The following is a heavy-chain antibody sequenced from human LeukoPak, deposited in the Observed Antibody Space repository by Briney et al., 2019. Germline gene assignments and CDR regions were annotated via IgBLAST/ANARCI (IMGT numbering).Heavy chain of an antibody. CDR2: ISTSSSYI. CDR1: GFTFSSYN. V-gene: IGHV3-21*01. Sequence: GGSLRLSCAASGFTFSSYNMNWVRQAPGKGLEWVSSISTSSSYIYYADSVKGRFTISRDNAKNSLYLQMNSLRAEDTAVYYCARDPRLGYCSSTSCYTGDYYYYMDVWGKGTTVTVSS. D-gene: IGHD2-2*02. CDR3: ARDPRLGYCSSTSCYTGDYYYYMDV. J-gene: IGHJ6*03.